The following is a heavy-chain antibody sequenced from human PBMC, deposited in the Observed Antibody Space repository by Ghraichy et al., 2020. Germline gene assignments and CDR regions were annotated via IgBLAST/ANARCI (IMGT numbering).Heavy chain of an antibody. CDR3: AKDSNTGYSSGWYDY. Sequence: GGSLRLSCAASGFTFDDYAMHWVRQAPGKGLEWVSGISWNSGSIGYADSVKGRFTISRDNVKNSLYLQMNSLRAEDTALYYCAKDSNTGYSSGWYDYWGQGTLVTVSS. J-gene: IGHJ4*02. CDR2: ISWNSGSI. CDR1: GFTFDDYA. V-gene: IGHV3-9*01. D-gene: IGHD6-19*01.